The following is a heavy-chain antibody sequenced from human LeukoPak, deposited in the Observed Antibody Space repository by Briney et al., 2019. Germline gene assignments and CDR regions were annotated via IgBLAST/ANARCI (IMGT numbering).Heavy chain of an antibody. J-gene: IGHJ5*02. D-gene: IGHD6-19*01. V-gene: IGHV1-69*13. Sequence: AVKVSCKASGGTFSSYAISWVRQAPGQGLEWMGGIIPIFGTANYAQKFQGRVTITADESTSTAYMELSSLRSEDTAVYYCARDGLNIAVAGIGGWFDPWGQGTLVTVSS. CDR2: IIPIFGTA. CDR3: ARDGLNIAVAGIGGWFDP. CDR1: GGTFSSYA.